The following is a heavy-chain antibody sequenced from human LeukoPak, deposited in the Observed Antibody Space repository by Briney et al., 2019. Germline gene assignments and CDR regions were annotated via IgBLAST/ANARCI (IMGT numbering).Heavy chain of an antibody. J-gene: IGHJ6*02. CDR1: GGTFSSYA. D-gene: IGHD6-19*01. CDR2: IIPIFGTA. V-gene: IGHV1-69*13. Sequence: SVKVSCKASGGTFSSYAISWVRQATGQGLEWMGGIIPIFGTANYAQKFQGRVTITADESTSTAYMELSSLRSEDTAVYYCAREVSGWLVRSLGMDVWGQGTTVTVSS. CDR3: AREVSGWLVRSLGMDV.